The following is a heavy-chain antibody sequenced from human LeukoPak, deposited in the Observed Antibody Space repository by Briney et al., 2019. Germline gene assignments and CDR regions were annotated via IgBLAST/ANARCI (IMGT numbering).Heavy chain of an antibody. V-gene: IGHV3-30*02. CDR3: ANDAYSSGTGYFDY. CDR1: GFIFSNYG. D-gene: IGHD6-19*01. J-gene: IGHJ4*01. Sequence: RGSLRLSCATSGFIFSNYGLHWVRQAPGKGLEWVAHIRFDGNDKYYADSVKGRFTISRDNAKNSLYLQMNSLRAEDTALYYSANDAYSSGTGYFDYFGHGTLVTV. CDR2: IRFDGNDK.